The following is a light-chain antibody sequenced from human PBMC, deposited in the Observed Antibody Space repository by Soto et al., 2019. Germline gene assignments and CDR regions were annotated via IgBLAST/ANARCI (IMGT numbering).Light chain of an antibody. CDR2: GAS. J-gene: IGKJ3*01. Sequence: EIVLTQSPGTLSLSPGERATLSCRASQSVSSSYLAWYQQKPGQAPRLLIYGASSRATGIPDRFSGSGSGTDFTLTISRLEPEDFAVYYCQQYGSSLTVGPGTKVDIK. V-gene: IGKV3-20*01. CDR3: QQYGSSLT. CDR1: QSVSSSY.